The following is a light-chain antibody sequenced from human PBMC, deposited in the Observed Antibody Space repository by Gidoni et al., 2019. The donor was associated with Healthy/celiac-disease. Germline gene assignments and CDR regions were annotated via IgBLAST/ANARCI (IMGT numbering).Light chain of an antibody. CDR2: GAS. V-gene: IGKV3-15*01. J-gene: IGKJ1*01. Sequence: EIVMTQSPATLSLSPGERATLSCRASQSVSSNLAWYQPKPGQATRLLIYGASTRATGIPARFSGSGSVTEFTLTISSLQSEDFAVYYCQQYNNWPPWTFGQGTKVEIK. CDR1: QSVSSN. CDR3: QQYNNWPPWT.